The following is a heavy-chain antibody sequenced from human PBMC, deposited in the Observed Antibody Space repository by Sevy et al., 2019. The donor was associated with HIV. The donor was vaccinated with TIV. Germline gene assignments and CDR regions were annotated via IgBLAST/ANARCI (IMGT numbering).Heavy chain of an antibody. J-gene: IGHJ4*02. CDR1: RFTFSYYG. D-gene: IGHD6-13*01. CDR2: IRYDGTDK. CDR3: TKNTAAAGTGGFDY. Sequence: GGSLRLSCTASRFTFSYYGMHWVRQAPGKGLEWVAFIRYDGTDKYYADSVKGRFTISRDNSKNTLFLQMNSRRAEDTAVYYCTKNTAAAGTGGFDYWGQGTLVTVSS. V-gene: IGHV3-30*02.